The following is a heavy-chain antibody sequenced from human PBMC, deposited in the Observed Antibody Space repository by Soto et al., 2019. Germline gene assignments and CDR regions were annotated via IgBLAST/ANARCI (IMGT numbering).Heavy chain of an antibody. CDR2: LSGSGIGT. Sequence: WGSLRLSCAASGFSITSYAMSWVRQAPGKGLEWVSVLSGSGIGTNYADSVKGRFTISRDNSGNTLYLQMSGLRVEDTAVYYCAKDRYCSATSCQDVGSWGLGTLVTVSS. D-gene: IGHD2-2*01. V-gene: IGHV3-23*01. CDR3: AKDRYCSATSCQDVGS. J-gene: IGHJ4*02. CDR1: GFSITSYA.